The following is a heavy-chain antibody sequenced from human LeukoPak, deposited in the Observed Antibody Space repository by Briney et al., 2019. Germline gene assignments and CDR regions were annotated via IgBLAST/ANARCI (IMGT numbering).Heavy chain of an antibody. J-gene: IGHJ4*02. V-gene: IGHV1-69*04. Sequence: SVKVSCKASGGTFSSYAISWVRQAPGQGLEWMGRIIPILGIANYAQKFQGRVTITADKSTSTAYMELSSLRSEDTAVYYCARVRGYGGNSEEFYFDYWGQGTLVTVSS. CDR2: IIPILGIA. CDR1: GGTFSSYA. D-gene: IGHD4-23*01. CDR3: ARVRGYGGNSEEFYFDY.